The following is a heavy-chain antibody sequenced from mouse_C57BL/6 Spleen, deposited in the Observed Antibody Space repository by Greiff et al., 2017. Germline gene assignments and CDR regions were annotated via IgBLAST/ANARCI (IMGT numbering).Heavy chain of an antibody. CDR3: ARDTQSSTVVATDYYAMDY. V-gene: IGHV5-4*01. CDR1: GFTFSSYA. J-gene: IGHJ4*01. Sequence: EVKVVESGGGLVKPGGSLKLSCAASGFTFSSYAMSWVRQTPEKRLEWVATISDGGSYTYYPDNVKGRFTISRDNAKNNLYLQMSHLKSEDTAMYYCARDTQSSTVVATDYYAMDYWGQGTSVTVSS. D-gene: IGHD1-1*01. CDR2: ISDGGSYT.